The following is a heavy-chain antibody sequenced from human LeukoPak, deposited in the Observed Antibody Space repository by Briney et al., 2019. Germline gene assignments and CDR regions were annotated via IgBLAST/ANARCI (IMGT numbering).Heavy chain of an antibody. J-gene: IGHJ4*02. CDR3: ARDLSGVTGYTYGRGIDY. CDR2: IKKDGSEK. V-gene: IGHV3-7*01. CDR1: GFTFSSYW. D-gene: IGHD5-18*01. Sequence: GGSLRLSCAASGFTFSSYWMSWVRQAPGKGLEWVANIKKDGSEKYYVDSVKGRFTISRDNAETSLYLQMNSLRAEDTAVYYCARDLSGVTGYTYGRGIDYWGQGTLVTVSS.